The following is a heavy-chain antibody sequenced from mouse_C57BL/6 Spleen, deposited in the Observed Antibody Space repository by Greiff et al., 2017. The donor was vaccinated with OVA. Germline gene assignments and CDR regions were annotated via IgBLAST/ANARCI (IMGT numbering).Heavy chain of an antibody. D-gene: IGHD4-1*02. CDR2: IDPETGGT. J-gene: IGHJ1*03. Sequence: VQLQQSGAELVRPGASVTLSCKASGSTFTDYEMHWVKQTPVHGLEWIGAIDPETGGTAYNPKFKGKALLTADTSSSTAYMQFRSLTSEDSAVDYCTRSTGTYWYFDDWGKGTTVTVSS. V-gene: IGHV1-15*01. CDR3: TRSTGTYWYFDD. CDR1: GSTFTDYE.